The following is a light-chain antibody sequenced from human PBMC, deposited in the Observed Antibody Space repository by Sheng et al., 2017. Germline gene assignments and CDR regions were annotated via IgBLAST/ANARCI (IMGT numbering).Light chain of an antibody. J-gene: IGKJ2*01. CDR2: DAS. V-gene: IGKV3-11*01. CDR1: QSVSSY. CDR3: QQRSNWPPYT. Sequence: EIVLTQSPATLSLSPGQRATLSCRASQSVSSYLAWYQQKPGQPPRLLIYDASNRATGIPVRFSGNGSGTDFTLTISSLEPEDFAVYYCQQRSNWPPYTFGQGTKLEIK.